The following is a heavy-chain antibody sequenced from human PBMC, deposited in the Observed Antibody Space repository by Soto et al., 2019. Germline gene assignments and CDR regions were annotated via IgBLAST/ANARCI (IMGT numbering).Heavy chain of an antibody. J-gene: IGHJ5*02. CDR3: AKGWGGTMVRGVIPGPSWFDP. D-gene: IGHD3-10*01. CDR1: GFTFSSYG. Sequence: QVQLVESGGGVVQPGRSLRLSCAASGFTFSSYGMHWVRQAPGKGLEWVAVISYDGSNKYYADYVKGRFTISRDNSKNTLYLKMNSLRAEDTAVYYCAKGWGGTMVRGVIPGPSWFDPWGQGTLVTVSS. V-gene: IGHV3-30*18. CDR2: ISYDGSNK.